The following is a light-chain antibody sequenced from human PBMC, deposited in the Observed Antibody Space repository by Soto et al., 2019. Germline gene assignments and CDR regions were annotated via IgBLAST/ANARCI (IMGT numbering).Light chain of an antibody. V-gene: IGKV1-8*01. Sequence: AIRMTQSPSSFSASTGDRVTTTCRASQGISSYLAWYQQKPGKAPKLLIYAASTLKSGVPSRFSGSGSGTEFTLTISSLQPDDFATYYCQHYNSYSEAFGQGTKVDIK. CDR1: QGISSY. CDR2: AAS. CDR3: QHYNSYSEA. J-gene: IGKJ1*01.